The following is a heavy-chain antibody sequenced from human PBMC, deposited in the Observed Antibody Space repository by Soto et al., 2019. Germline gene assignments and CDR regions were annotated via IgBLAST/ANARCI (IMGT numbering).Heavy chain of an antibody. CDR2: FDPEDGET. J-gene: IGHJ4*02. V-gene: IGHV1-24*01. Sequence: GASVKVSCKVSGYTLTELSMHWVRQAPGKGLEWMGGFDPEDGETIYAQKFQGRVTMTEDTSTDTAYMELSSLRSEDTAVYYCATLGPTIFGATDPFTGFDYWGQGTLVTVSS. D-gene: IGHD3-3*01. CDR1: GYTLTELS. CDR3: ATLGPTIFGATDPFTGFDY.